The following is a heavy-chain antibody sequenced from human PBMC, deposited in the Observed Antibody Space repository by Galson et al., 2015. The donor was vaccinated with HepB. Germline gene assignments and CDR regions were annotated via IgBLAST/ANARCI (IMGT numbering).Heavy chain of an antibody. J-gene: IGHJ6*03. CDR3: ARDQKQWEPPGYYYYMDV. D-gene: IGHD1-26*01. V-gene: IGHV3-30-3*01. CDR1: GFTFDSYA. CDR2: VSLDGSDE. Sequence: SLRLSCAASGFTFDSYAIHWVRQGPGQGLDWVAVVSLDGSDERYADSVKGRFTISRDNSKSMVYLQMSSLRLEDTGVYYCARDQKQWEPPGYYYYMDVWGKGTPVTVSS.